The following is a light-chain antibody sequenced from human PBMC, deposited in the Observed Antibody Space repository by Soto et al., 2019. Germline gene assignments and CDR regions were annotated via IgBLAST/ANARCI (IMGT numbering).Light chain of an antibody. V-gene: IGKV1-5*03. CDR2: KAS. J-gene: IGKJ1*01. CDR3: QQSNSYSPT. CDR1: QSISVC. Sequence: DIQMTQSPSTLSASVGDRVTITCRASQSISVCLAWYQQKAGKAPNLLIYKASRLESGVTSRFSGSGSETEFTLTISGLQPGDSATYYCQQSNSYSPTLGQGTKVEVK.